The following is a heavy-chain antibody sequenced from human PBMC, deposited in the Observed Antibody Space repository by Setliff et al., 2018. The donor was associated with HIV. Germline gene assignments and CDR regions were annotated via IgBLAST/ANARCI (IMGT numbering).Heavy chain of an antibody. Sequence: GGSLRLSCAASGFDFDDYYMMWIRQPPGKGLEWASYISSSRSGQIFTNYIDSVKGRFTIARDNDKTSVFLQMNSLKVEDTAVYYCVRPQYCTTGSCYSPFDYWGQGALVTVSS. CDR2: ISSSRSGQIFT. CDR3: VRPQYCTTGSCYSPFDY. CDR1: GFDFDDYY. D-gene: IGHD2-15*01. V-gene: IGHV3-11*03. J-gene: IGHJ4*01.